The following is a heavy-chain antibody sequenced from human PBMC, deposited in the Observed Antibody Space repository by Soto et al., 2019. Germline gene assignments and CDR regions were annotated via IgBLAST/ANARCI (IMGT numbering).Heavy chain of an antibody. CDR3: AKNNLYCSSTNCFVFDY. CDR2: IKQDGSEK. CDR1: GFIFSNYW. V-gene: IGHV3-7*01. J-gene: IGHJ4*02. Sequence: EVQVVESGGGLVQPGGSLRLSCAASGFIFSNYWMSWVRQAPGKGLEWVANIKQDGSEKHYVDSVKGRFTISRDNADNSLYLQKNSLRAEDTAVYYCAKNNLYCSSTNCFVFDYWGQGTLCTVSS. D-gene: IGHD2-2*01.